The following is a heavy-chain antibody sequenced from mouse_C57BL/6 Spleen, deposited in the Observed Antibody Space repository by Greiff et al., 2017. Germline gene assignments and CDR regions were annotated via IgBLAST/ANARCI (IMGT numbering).Heavy chain of an antibody. D-gene: IGHD1-1*01. CDR2: ISYDGSN. J-gene: IGHJ4*01. Sequence: EVKLQESGPGLVKPSQSLSLTCSVTGYSITSGYYWNWIRQFPGNKLEWMGYISYDGSNNYNPSLKNRISITRYTSKNQFFLQLNSVTTEDTATYYCARDYGSSAMDYWGQGTSVTVSS. V-gene: IGHV3-6*01. CDR3: ARDYGSSAMDY. CDR1: GYSITSGYY.